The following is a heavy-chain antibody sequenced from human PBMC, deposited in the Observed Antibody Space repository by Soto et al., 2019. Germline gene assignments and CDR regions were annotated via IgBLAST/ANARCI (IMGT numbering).Heavy chain of an antibody. CDR2: IIPILGIA. D-gene: IGHD3-22*01. CDR3: ARVPSDRSGSYDWYFDL. CDR1: GGTFSSYT. J-gene: IGHJ2*01. V-gene: IGHV1-69*02. Sequence: QVQLVQSGAEVKKPGSSVKVSCKASGGTFSSYTISWVRQAPGQGLEWMGRIIPILGIANYAQKFQGRVTITADKSTSTAYMELSSLRSEDTAVYYCARVPSDRSGSYDWYFDLWGRCTLVTVSS.